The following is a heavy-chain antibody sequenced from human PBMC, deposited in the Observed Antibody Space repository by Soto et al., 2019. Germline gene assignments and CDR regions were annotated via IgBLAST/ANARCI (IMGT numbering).Heavy chain of an antibody. Sequence: EVQLVESGGGLVQPGGSLRLSCAASGFTFSTYSMNWVRQAPGKGLEWISYISYSSSTIYYADSVKGRFTISRDDAENSLFLQMHRLRDEDTAVYYCARDGSGYSGGWSIDYWGQGTLVTVSS. CDR3: ARDGSGYSGGWSIDY. J-gene: IGHJ4*02. CDR1: GFTFSTYS. CDR2: ISYSSSTI. V-gene: IGHV3-48*02. D-gene: IGHD6-19*01.